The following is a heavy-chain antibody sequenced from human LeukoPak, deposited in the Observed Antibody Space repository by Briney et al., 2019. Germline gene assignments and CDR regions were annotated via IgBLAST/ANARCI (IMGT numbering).Heavy chain of an antibody. J-gene: IGHJ5*02. D-gene: IGHD3-10*01. V-gene: IGHV1-2*04. Sequence: GASVKVSCKASGYTFTGYYMHWVRQAPGQGLEWMGWINPNSGGTNYAQKFQGWVTMTRDTSISTAYMELSRLRSDDTAVYYCARLDGSGSYSEGNWFDPWGQGTLVTVSS. CDR3: ARLDGSGSYSEGNWFDP. CDR2: INPNSGGT. CDR1: GYTFTGYY.